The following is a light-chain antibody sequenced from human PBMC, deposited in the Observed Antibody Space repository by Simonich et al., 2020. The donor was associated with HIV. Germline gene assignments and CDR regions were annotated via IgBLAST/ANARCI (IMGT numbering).Light chain of an antibody. CDR2: KAS. J-gene: IGKJ2*01. CDR3: QQYNIYPYT. CDR1: QSISSW. Sequence: DIQMTQSPSTLSASVGDRVTITCRASQSISSWVAWYQQKPGKAPKLLLYKASSLESGVPSRYSGSGSGTEFTLTISSLQPDDFATYYCQQYNIYPYTFGQGTKLEIK. V-gene: IGKV1-5*03.